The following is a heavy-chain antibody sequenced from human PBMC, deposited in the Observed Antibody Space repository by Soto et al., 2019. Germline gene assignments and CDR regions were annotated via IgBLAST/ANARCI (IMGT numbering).Heavy chain of an antibody. CDR3: ARTQLKTPRSYYYYGMDV. J-gene: IGHJ6*02. Sequence: GGSVKVSCKASGYSFTGYSMHWVRQAPGQGLEWMGWINPNSGGTNYAQKFQGWVTMTRDTSISTAYMELSRLRSDDTAVYYCARTQLKTPRSYYYYGMDVWGQGTTVTVSS. D-gene: IGHD1-1*01. CDR2: INPNSGGT. V-gene: IGHV1-2*04. CDR1: GYSFTGYS.